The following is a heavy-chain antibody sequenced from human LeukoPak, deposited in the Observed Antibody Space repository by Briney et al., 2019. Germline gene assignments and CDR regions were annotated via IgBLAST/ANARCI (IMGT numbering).Heavy chain of an antibody. D-gene: IGHD3-9*01. J-gene: IGHJ4*02. CDR2: ISAYNGNT. CDR3: ARDRFIGRYFDWLLAAY. CDR1: GYTFTSYG. Sequence: ASVKVSCKASGYTFTSYGISWVRQAPGQGLEWMGWISAYNGNTNYAQKLQGRVTMTTDTSTSTAYMELRSLRSDDTAVYYCARDRFIGRYFDWLLAAYWGQGTLVTVSS. V-gene: IGHV1-18*01.